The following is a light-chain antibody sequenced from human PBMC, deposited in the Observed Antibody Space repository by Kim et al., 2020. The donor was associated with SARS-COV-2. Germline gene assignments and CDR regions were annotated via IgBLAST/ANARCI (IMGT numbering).Light chain of an antibody. CDR2: GAF. CDR3: QQYKNWPLT. Sequence: EIVMTQSPATLSVSPGERATLSCRASPSVSSNLAWYQQKTGQAPRLLIYGAFTRATGIPARFSGSGSGTEFTLTISSLQSEDFAVYYCQQYKNWPLTFGGGTKVDIK. J-gene: IGKJ4*01. V-gene: IGKV3-15*01. CDR1: PSVSSN.